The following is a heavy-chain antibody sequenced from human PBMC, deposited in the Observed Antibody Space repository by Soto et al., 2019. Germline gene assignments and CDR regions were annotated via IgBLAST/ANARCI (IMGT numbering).Heavy chain of an antibody. CDR2: IYYSGST. CDR3: ARERWDAFDI. D-gene: IGHD6-13*01. V-gene: IGHV4-59*01. Sequence: NPSETLSLTCTVSGGSISSYYWSWIRQPPGKGLEWIGYIYYSGSTNYNPSLKSRVTISVDTSKNQFSLKLSSVTAADTAVYYCARERWDAFDIWGQGTMVTVPS. J-gene: IGHJ3*02. CDR1: GGSISSYY.